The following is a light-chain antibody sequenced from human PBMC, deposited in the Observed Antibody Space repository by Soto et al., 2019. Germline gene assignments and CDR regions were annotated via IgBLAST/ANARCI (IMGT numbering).Light chain of an antibody. CDR3: GTWDSSLSAEWV. CDR1: SSNIGNNY. CDR2: DNN. Sequence: QSVLTQPPSVSAAPGQKVTISCSGSSSNIGNNYVSWYQQLPGTAPKLLMYDNNKRPSGIPDRFSGSKSGTSATLGITGLQTGDEADYYCGTWDSSLSAEWVFGGGTKLTVL. V-gene: IGLV1-51*01. J-gene: IGLJ3*02.